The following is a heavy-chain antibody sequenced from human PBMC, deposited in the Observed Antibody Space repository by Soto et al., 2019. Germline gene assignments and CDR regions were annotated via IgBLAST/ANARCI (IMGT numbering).Heavy chain of an antibody. CDR1: GFTFSSYS. J-gene: IGHJ5*02. CDR2: ISSSSSYI. Sequence: GGSLRLSCAASGFTFSSYSMNWVRQAPGKGLEWVSSISSSSSYIYYADSVKGRFTISRDNAKNSLYLQMNSLRAEDTAVYYCARDGGYCSGGSCYGWFDPWGQGTLVTVSS. V-gene: IGHV3-21*01. CDR3: ARDGGYCSGGSCYGWFDP. D-gene: IGHD2-15*01.